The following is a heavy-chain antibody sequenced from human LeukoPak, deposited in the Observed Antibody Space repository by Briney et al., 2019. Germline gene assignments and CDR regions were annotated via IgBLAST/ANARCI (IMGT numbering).Heavy chain of an antibody. D-gene: IGHD3-22*01. CDR2: ISGSGGST. V-gene: IGHV3-23*01. CDR1: GFTFSSYA. Sequence: PGGSLRLSCAASGFTFSSYAMSWVRQAPGKGLEWVSAISGSGGSTYYADSVKGRFTISRDNSKNTLYLQMNSLRAEDTAVYYCAKDQGMDYYDSSGWYYYMDVWGKGTTVTVSS. CDR3: AKDQGMDYYDSSGWYYYMDV. J-gene: IGHJ6*03.